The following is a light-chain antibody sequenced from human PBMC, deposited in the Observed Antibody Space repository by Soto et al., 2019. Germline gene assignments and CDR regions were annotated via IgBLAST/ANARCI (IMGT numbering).Light chain of an antibody. CDR2: DVT. J-gene: IGLJ1*01. CDR1: SSDVGGYSY. Sequence: QSALTQPASVSGSPGQSITISCTGTSSDVGGYSYVSWFQQHPGKVPKLMIYDVTNRPSGVSNRFSASKSSNTASLTISGLQAEDEADYYCSSYAGSHNDVFGSGTKLTVL. V-gene: IGLV2-14*01. CDR3: SSYAGSHNDV.